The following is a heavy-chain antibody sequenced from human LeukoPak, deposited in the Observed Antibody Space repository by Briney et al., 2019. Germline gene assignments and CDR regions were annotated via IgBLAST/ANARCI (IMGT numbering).Heavy chain of an antibody. CDR3: ATTPLDYGDYVFDY. J-gene: IGHJ4*02. CDR1: GSTFSSYS. V-gene: IGHV3-21*01. Sequence: GGSLRLSCAASGSTFSSYSMNWVRQAPGKGLEWVSSISSSSSYIYYADSVKGRFTISRDNAKNSLYLQMNSLRAEDTAVYYCATTPLDYGDYVFDYWGQGTLVTVSS. CDR2: ISSSSSYI. D-gene: IGHD4-17*01.